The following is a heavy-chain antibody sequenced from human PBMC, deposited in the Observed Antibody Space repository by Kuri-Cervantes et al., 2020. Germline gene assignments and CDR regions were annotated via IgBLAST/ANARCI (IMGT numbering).Heavy chain of an antibody. D-gene: IGHD6-13*01. V-gene: IGHV3-21*04. CDR2: ISSTSSYI. CDR1: GFTFSGYS. CDR3: AKDKDRYSSSWYGFDY. Sequence: ETLSLTCAASGFTFSGYSVNWVRQAPGKGLEWVSCISSTSSYIYYADSVKGRFTVSRDNAKNSLYLQMNSLRAEDTAVYYCAKDKDRYSSSWYGFDYWGQGTLVTVSS. J-gene: IGHJ4*02.